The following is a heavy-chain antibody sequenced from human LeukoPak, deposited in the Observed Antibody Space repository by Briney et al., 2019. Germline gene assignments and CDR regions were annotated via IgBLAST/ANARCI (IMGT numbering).Heavy chain of an antibody. J-gene: IGHJ4*02. V-gene: IGHV4-4*08. CDR3: AIVVIPAAIKF. CDR1: GGSISSYY. D-gene: IGHD2-2*01. CDR2: IYSTGGTSGST. Sequence: SETLSLTCTVSGGSISSYYWSWIRQPPGKGLEWIGYIYSTGGTSGSTDYNPSLKSRVTISVDTSKNQFSLKLSSVTAADTAVYYCAIVVIPAAIKFWGQGTLVTVSS.